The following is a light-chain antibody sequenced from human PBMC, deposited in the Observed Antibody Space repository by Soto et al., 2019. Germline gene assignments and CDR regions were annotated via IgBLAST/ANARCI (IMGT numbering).Light chain of an antibody. CDR2: DXS. Sequence: TQSPSFLAPSTGESVTNIXRASHVINTSLAWYQVKPRXPPTXXXYDXSTLETGGPSRLSATVSETEFSLTITSLQPAYFATYYCQQLLDSPSTFGQGTRLEIK. CDR3: QQLLDSPST. J-gene: IGKJ5*01. CDR1: HVINTS. V-gene: IGKV1-9*01.